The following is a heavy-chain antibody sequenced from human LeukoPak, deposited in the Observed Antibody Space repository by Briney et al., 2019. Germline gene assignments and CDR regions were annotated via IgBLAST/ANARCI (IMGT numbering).Heavy chain of an antibody. CDR1: GGSISSGGYH. V-gene: IGHV4-30-4*01. J-gene: IGHJ6*02. CDR3: ARDTVTTFGYYYGMDV. CDR2: IYYSGST. Sequence: SETLSLTCTVSGGSISSGGYHWSWIRQPPGKGLEWIGYIYYSGSTYYNPSLKSRVTISVDTSKNQFSLKLSSVTAADTAVYYCARDTVTTFGYYYGMDVWGQGTTVTVSS. D-gene: IGHD4-17*01.